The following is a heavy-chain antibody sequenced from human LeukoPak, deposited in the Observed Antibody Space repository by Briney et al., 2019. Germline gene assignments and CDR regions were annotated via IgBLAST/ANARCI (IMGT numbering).Heavy chain of an antibody. J-gene: IGHJ4*02. D-gene: IGHD2-2*01. V-gene: IGHV1-69*05. CDR2: IIPIFGTA. Sequence: ASVKVSCKASGGTFSSYAISWVRQAPGQGLEWMGGIIPIFGTANYAQKFQGRVTITTDESTSTAYMELSSLRSEDTAVYYCASAQTDCSSTSCYLYYFDYWGQGTLVTVSS. CDR1: GGTFSSYA. CDR3: ASAQTDCSSTSCYLYYFDY.